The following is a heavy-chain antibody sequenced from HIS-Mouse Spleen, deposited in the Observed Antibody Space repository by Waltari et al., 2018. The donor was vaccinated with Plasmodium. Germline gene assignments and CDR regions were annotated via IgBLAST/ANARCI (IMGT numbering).Heavy chain of an antibody. Sequence: EVQLVESGGGLVQPGGSLRLSCAASGFTFSSYWMSWVRQAPGKGLEWVDNIKKEGSEKYYGDSVKGRVTIARDNAKNSLYLQMNSLRAEDTAVYYCASSWYWYFDLWGRGTLVTVSS. CDR2: IKKEGSEK. V-gene: IGHV3-7*01. CDR1: GFTFSSYW. J-gene: IGHJ2*01. D-gene: IGHD6-13*01. CDR3: ASSWYWYFDL.